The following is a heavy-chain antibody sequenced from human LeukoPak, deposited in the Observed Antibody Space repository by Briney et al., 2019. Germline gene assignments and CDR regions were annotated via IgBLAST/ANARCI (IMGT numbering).Heavy chain of an antibody. CDR3: ARDNGGGFRESYFDY. D-gene: IGHD3-10*01. J-gene: IGHJ4*02. CDR1: GFTFSSYA. CDR2: ISSNGGST. V-gene: IGHV3-64*01. Sequence: GGSLRLSCAASGFTFSSYAMHWVRQAPGKGLEYVSAISSNGGSTYYANSVKGRFTISRDNSKNTLYLQMGSLRAEDTAVYYCARDNGGGFRESYFDYCGQGTLATVSS.